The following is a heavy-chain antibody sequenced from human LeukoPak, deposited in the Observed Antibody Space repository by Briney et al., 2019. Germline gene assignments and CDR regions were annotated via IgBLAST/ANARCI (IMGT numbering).Heavy chain of an antibody. V-gene: IGHV1-69*05. CDR1: GGTFSSYA. D-gene: IGHD6-6*01. J-gene: IGHJ4*02. CDR3: ATGEQLATKELDY. Sequence: ASVKVPCKAAGGTFSSYAISWVRQAPGQGLEWMGGMIPIFVTANYAQKFQGRDTITTDESTSTAYMELSSLRAEDTAVYYCATGEQLATKELDYWGQGTLVTVSS. CDR2: MIPIFVTA.